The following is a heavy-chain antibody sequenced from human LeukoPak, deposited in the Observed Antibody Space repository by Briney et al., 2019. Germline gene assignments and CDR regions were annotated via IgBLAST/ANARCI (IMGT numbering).Heavy chain of an antibody. J-gene: IGHJ6*02. CDR1: GGSISSYY. Sequence: SETLSLTCTVSGGSISSYYWSWIRQPPGKGLEWIGYIYYSGSNNYNPSLKSRVTISVDTSKNQFCLKLRSVTAADMPVYYCARDQSRKKNGMDVWGQGTTVTVSS. CDR2: IYYSGSN. D-gene: IGHD1-14*01. CDR3: ARDQSRKKNGMDV. V-gene: IGHV4-59*01.